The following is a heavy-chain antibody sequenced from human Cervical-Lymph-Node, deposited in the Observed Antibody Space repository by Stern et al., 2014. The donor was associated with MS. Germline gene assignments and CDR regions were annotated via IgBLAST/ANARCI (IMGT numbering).Heavy chain of an antibody. Sequence: VQLEESGPGLVRPSETLSLTCTVSGASITSYYWSWIRQPPGKGLEWIGYIYYSGTNNYNASLKGRVAISIDTSKTQFSLRLSSVTAADTAVYYCARATDLWGQGTLVTVSS. V-gene: IGHV4-59*01. CDR3: ARATDL. CDR2: IYYSGTN. J-gene: IGHJ5*02. CDR1: GASITSYY.